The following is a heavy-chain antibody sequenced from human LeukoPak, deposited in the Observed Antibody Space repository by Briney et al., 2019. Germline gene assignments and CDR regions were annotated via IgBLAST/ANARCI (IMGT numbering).Heavy chain of an antibody. V-gene: IGHV3-48*03. CDR1: GFTFSSYE. CDR3: ARDSSGWFGEPTLYYFDY. J-gene: IGHJ4*02. D-gene: IGHD3-10*01. CDR2: ISSSGSTI. Sequence: GGSLRLSCAASGFTFSSYEMNWVRQAPGKGLEWVSYISSSGSTIYYADSAKGRFTISRDNAKNSLYLQMNSLRAEDTAVYYCARDSSGWFGEPTLYYFDYWGQGTLVTVSS.